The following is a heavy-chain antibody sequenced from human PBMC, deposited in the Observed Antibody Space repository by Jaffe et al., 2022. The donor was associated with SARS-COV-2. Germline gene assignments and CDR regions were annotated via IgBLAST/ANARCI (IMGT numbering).Heavy chain of an antibody. D-gene: IGHD4-4*01. CDR1: GGTFSSYT. J-gene: IGHJ6*02. CDR3: ARDWDLTTVSFEDYYGMDV. CDR2: IIPILGIA. V-gene: IGHV1-69*08. Sequence: QVQLVQSGAEVKKPGSSVKVSCKASGGTFSSYTISWVRQAPGQGLEWMGRIIPILGIANYAQKFQGRVTITADKSTSTAYMELSSLRSEDTAVYYCARDWDLTTVSFEDYYGMDVWGQGTTVTVSS.